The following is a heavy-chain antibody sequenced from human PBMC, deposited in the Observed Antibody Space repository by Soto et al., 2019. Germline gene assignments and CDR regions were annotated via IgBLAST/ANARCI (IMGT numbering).Heavy chain of an antibody. CDR1: GFTFDRYS. V-gene: IGHV3-21*01. Sequence: EVQLVESGGGLVKPGGSLRLSCAASGFTFDRYSMNWVRQAPGKGLEWLSFISLSSSYIFDADSVKGRFTISRDNAKNTLYLQMNNLSAEDTAVYYCARTVYYDFWSGYGMDVWGQGTTVTVSS. D-gene: IGHD3-3*01. CDR2: ISLSSSYI. CDR3: ARTVYYDFWSGYGMDV. J-gene: IGHJ6*02.